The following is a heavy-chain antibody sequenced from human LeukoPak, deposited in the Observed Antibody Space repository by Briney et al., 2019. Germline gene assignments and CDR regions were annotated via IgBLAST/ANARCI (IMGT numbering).Heavy chain of an antibody. J-gene: IGHJ5*02. CDR3: ARGGSGYDWFDP. CDR2: IYYSGST. CDR1: GGSISSYY. D-gene: IGHD5-12*01. Sequence: SETLSLTCTVSGGSISSYYWSWIRQPPGKGLEWIGYIYYSGSTNYNPTLKSRVTISVDTSKNQFSLKLSSVTAADTAVYYCARGGSGYDWFDPWGQGTLVTVSS. V-gene: IGHV4-59*01.